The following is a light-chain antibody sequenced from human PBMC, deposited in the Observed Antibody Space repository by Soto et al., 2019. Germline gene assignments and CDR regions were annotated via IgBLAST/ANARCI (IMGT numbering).Light chain of an antibody. V-gene: IGKV3-20*01. CDR2: GAS. CDR3: QQYGSSPPVT. J-gene: IGKJ1*01. Sequence: GLTQSPGTLSLSPGERATLSCRASQSVSSSYLAWYQQKPGQAPRLLIYGASSRATGIPDRFSGSGSGTDFTLTISRLEPEDFAVYYCQQYGSSPPVTFGQGTKVDI. CDR1: QSVSSSY.